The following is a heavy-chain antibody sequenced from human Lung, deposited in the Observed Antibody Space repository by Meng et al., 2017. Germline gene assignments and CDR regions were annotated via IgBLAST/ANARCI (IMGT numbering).Heavy chain of an antibody. CDR1: GGSFSAYY. Sequence: LQHEGSGILKLSVTLSLTCFVSGGSFSAYYWSWIRQPPGKGLEWIGEINHSGSTNYNPSLESRATISVDTSQNNLSLKLSSVTAADSAVYYCARGPTTMAHDFDYWGQGTLVTVSS. V-gene: IGHV4-34*01. CDR3: ARGPTTMAHDFDY. CDR2: INHSGST. J-gene: IGHJ4*02. D-gene: IGHD4-11*01.